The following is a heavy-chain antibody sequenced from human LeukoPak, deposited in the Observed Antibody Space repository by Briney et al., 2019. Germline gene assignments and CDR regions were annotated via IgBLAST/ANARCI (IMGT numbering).Heavy chain of an antibody. D-gene: IGHD3-9*01. CDR1: GLTVSTNY. CDR2: IYSGGSA. Sequence: GGSLRLSCAASGLTVSTNYMSWVRQAPGKGLEWVSVIYSGGSAYYADSVKGRFTISRDNSKNTLYLQMNSLRAEDTAVYYCAKDDRKLRYFDWLSPGSGVDYWGQGTLVTVSS. CDR3: AKDDRKLRYFDWLSPGSGVDY. J-gene: IGHJ4*02. V-gene: IGHV3-53*01.